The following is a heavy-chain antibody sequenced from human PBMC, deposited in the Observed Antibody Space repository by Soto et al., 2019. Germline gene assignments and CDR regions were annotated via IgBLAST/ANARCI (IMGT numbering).Heavy chain of an antibody. V-gene: IGHV1-46*03. D-gene: IGHD2-2*01. CDR3: VRAESECSFTGCSYFFDY. CDR1: GYPFTNYY. Sequence: QVQLVQSGAEVKKPGASVTVSCRAAGYPFTNYYIHWVRQAPGQELEYMGVINPGGGSTNYPKKFQGRVTMARDTSTSTVYMELSSLRPEDAAVYYCVRAESECSFTGCSYFFDYWGQGTLVTVSS. CDR2: INPGGGST. J-gene: IGHJ4*02.